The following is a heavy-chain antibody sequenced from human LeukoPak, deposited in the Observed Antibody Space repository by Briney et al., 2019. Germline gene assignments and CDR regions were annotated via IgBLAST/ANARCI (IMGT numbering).Heavy chain of an antibody. J-gene: IGHJ3*01. CDR3: ARAFRPASDPHDFYDF. CDR1: GFTFTNHP. D-gene: IGHD3/OR15-3a*01. V-gene: IGHV3-64*02. CDR2: ISPSGDRT. Sequence: GGSLRLSCAASGFTFTNHPMHWVRQTSGKRLEYVSAISPSGDRTWYADSVRGRFTISRDNSKNTMYLQMGSLRPEDMGVYYCARAFRPASDPHDFYDFWGRGTTVTVSS.